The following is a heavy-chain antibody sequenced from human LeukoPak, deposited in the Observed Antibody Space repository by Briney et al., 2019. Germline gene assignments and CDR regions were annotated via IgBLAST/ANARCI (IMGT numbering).Heavy chain of an antibody. CDR3: AKYTAKAPRRDLDY. V-gene: IGHV3-74*01. CDR2: LPPDELDI. J-gene: IGHJ4*02. Sequence: GSLRLSCAASGFTFTNYWMHWVRQAPGMGLVWVSRLPPDELDIIYADSVKGRFTISRDNSNNTVNLQMNSLRAEDTAVYYCAKYTAKAPRRDLDYWGQGTLVTVSS. D-gene: IGHD2-2*02. CDR1: GFTFTNYW.